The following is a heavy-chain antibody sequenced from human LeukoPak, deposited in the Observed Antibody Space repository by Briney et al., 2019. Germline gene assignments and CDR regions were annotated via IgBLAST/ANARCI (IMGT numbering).Heavy chain of an antibody. J-gene: IGHJ4*02. CDR2: IHGSGNT. CDR1: GASISSWY. Sequence: SETLSLTCTVSGASISSWYWNWIRQPPGKGLEWIGNIHGSGNTNYNPSLKSRLSMSLDTSRNQVSMNLTSVTAADTATYYCARETMLAGFASGLGFNYWGQGILVIVSS. V-gene: IGHV4-59*01. D-gene: IGHD6-19*01. CDR3: ARETMLAGFASGLGFNY.